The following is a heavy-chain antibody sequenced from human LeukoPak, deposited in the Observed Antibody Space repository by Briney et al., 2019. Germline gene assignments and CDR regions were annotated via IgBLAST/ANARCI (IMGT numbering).Heavy chain of an antibody. V-gene: IGHV4-34*12. Sequence: PSETLSLTCSAYGGSFSGYYWSWIRQTPGKGLEWIGNVFHTGSTSYSPSLSSRVTLSVDSTTRQFFLNLTSVTAADTAIYYCARVVVYTGLPHPDLWGQGTLVTVSS. J-gene: IGHJ4*02. D-gene: IGHD1-14*01. CDR3: ARVVVYTGLPHPDL. CDR1: GGSFSGYY. CDR2: VFHTGST.